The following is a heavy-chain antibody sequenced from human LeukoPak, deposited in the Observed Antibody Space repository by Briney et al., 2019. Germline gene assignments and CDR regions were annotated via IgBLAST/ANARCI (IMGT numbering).Heavy chain of an antibody. V-gene: IGHV1-8*01. J-gene: IGHJ6*03. D-gene: IGHD6-13*01. Sequence: ASVKVSCKASGYTFTSYDINWVRQATGQGLEWMGWMNPNSGNTGYAQKFQGRVTMTRNTSISTAYMELSSLRSEDTAVYYCARYSSSWYDVHYYYYMDVWGKGTTVTVSS. CDR3: ARYSSSWYDVHYYYYMDV. CDR1: GYTFTSYD. CDR2: MNPNSGNT.